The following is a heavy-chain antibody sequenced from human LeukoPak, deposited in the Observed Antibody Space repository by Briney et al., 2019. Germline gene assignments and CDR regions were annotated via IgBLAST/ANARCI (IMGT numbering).Heavy chain of an antibody. D-gene: IGHD5-18*01. CDR1: GGSFSGYY. CDR2: INHSGST. CDR3: ARARRGYNYRGNWFDP. Sequence: SETLSLTCAVYGGSFSGYYWSWIRQPPGKGLDWIGEINHSGSTNYNPSLKSRVTISVDTSKNQFSLKLSSVTAADTAVYYCARARRGYNYRGNWFDPWGQGTLSPSPQ. J-gene: IGHJ5*02. V-gene: IGHV4-34*01.